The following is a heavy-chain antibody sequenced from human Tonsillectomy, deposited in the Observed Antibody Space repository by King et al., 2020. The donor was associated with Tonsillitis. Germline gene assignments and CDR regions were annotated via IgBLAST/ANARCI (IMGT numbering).Heavy chain of an antibody. J-gene: IGHJ4*02. CDR2: IKQDGTEK. CDR3: ARVSWTPDY. D-gene: IGHD1-1*01. V-gene: IGHV3-7*01. CDR1: GFTFSSFW. Sequence: VQLVESGGGLVQPGGSLRLSCAASGFTFSSFWMSWVRQAPGKGLEWVATIKQDGTEKYYLDSVKGQFTISRDNAKNSLYLQMNSLRAEDTAVYYCARVSWTPDYGGQGTLVTVSS.